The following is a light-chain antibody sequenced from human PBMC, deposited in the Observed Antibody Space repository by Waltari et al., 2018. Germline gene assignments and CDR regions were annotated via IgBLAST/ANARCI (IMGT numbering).Light chain of an antibody. Sequence: DIQMTQSPSPLSASVGDRVTITCRASQSISNWLAWYQQKPGKAPKVLIYGASSLESGVRSRFSGSGSGTEFTLTISSLQPDDFATYYCQQYNDYSTWTFGQGTKVEIK. CDR3: QQYNDYSTWT. CDR1: QSISNW. J-gene: IGKJ1*01. V-gene: IGKV1-5*03. CDR2: GAS.